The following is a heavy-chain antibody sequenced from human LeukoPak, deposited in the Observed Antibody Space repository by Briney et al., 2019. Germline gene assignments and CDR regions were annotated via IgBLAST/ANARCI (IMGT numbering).Heavy chain of an antibody. V-gene: IGHV4-59*08. Sequence: PSETLSLTCTVSGGSISGHYWSWIRQPPGKGLEWIGYLYYSGSPNYNPSFQSRVTISVDTSKNQFSLKLTSVTAADTAIYYCASHTLTTPNFDYWGQGALVTVSS. J-gene: IGHJ4*02. CDR2: LYYSGSP. D-gene: IGHD3-16*01. CDR1: GGSISGHY. CDR3: ASHTLTTPNFDY.